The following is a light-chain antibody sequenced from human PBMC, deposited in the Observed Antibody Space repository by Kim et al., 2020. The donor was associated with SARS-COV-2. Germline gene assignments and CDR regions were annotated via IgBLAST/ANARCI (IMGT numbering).Light chain of an antibody. CDR1: NSNIGRKQ. V-gene: IGLV1-47*01. CDR3: ASWDVNLGAWV. Sequence: GQRVTTSCSGSNSNIGRKQVYWYQQLPGTAPQLLIYNSEQRPSGVPARFAGSKSGTSASLAISGLRSEDEGDYYCASWDVNLGAWVFGGGTQLTVL. CDR2: NSE. J-gene: IGLJ3*02.